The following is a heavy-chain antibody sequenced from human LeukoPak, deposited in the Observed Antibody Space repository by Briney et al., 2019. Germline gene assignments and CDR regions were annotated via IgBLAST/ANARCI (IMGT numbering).Heavy chain of an antibody. CDR3: ARPPRTSAWYLNCFDS. CDR1: GYTFTSYD. CDR2: MNPKTGNT. V-gene: IGHV1-8*01. D-gene: IGHD6-19*01. J-gene: IGHJ5*01. Sequence: ASVKVSCKASGYTFTSYDINWVRQASGQGLEWMGWMNPKTGNTGYAHNFQGRVTMTRDTSTGTAYMELSSLRYDDTALYYCARPPRTSAWYLNCFDSWGQGTLVTVS.